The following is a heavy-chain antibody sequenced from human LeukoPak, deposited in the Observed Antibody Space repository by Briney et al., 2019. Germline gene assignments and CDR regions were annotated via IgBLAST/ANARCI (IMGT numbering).Heavy chain of an antibody. CDR3: ARGCSGGSCYSDNWFDP. CDR2: INPDSGGT. CDR1: GYTFTGYY. J-gene: IGHJ5*02. Sequence: ASVKVSCKASGYTFTGYYMHRVRQAPGQGLEWMGRINPDSGGTNYAQKSQGRVTMTRDTSISTAYMELSRLRSDDTAVYYCARGCSGGSCYSDNWFDPWGQGTLVTVSS. D-gene: IGHD2-15*01. V-gene: IGHV1-2*06.